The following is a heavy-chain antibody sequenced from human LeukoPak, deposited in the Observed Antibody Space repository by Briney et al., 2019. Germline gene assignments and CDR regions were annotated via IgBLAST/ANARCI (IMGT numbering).Heavy chain of an antibody. V-gene: IGHV3-21*01. CDR1: GFTFSSYI. CDR2: ISSSSSYI. D-gene: IGHD3-9*01. Sequence: GGSLRLSCAASGFTFSSYIMNWVRQAPGKGLEWVSSISSSSSYIYYADSVKGRFTISRDNAKNSLYLQMNSLRAEDTAVYYCASDDILTGYPFDYWGQGTMVTVSS. J-gene: IGHJ4*02. CDR3: ASDDILTGYPFDY.